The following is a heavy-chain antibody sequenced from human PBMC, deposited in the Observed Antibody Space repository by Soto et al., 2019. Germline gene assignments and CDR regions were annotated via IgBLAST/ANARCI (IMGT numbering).Heavy chain of an antibody. CDR1: GYTFTSNG. Sequence: GASVKVSCKASGYTFTSNGIHWVHQAPGQRLEWMGWINAANGDTKYSPKFQGRVTITRDTPASTAYMELSSLRSEDTAVYYCVRRHVSATGIDWFDPWGQGTLVTVSS. CDR3: VRRHVSATGIDWFDP. CDR2: INAANGDT. J-gene: IGHJ5*02. D-gene: IGHD6-13*01. V-gene: IGHV1-3*01.